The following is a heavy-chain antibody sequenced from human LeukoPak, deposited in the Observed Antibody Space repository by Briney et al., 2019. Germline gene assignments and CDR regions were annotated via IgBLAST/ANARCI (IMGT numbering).Heavy chain of an antibody. D-gene: IGHD6-19*01. CDR1: GFTFSSYA. Sequence: PGGSLRLSCAASGFTFSSYAMSWVRQAPGKGLEWVSAISGSGGSTYYADSVKGRFTISRDNSKNTVYLQVNSLRAEDTAVYYCARARPVAGNKKGYYFDYWGQGTLVTVSS. V-gene: IGHV3-23*01. CDR2: ISGSGGST. CDR3: ARARPVAGNKKGYYFDY. J-gene: IGHJ4*02.